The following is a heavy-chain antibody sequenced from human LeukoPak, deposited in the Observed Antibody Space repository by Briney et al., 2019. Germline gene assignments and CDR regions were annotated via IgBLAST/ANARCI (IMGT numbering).Heavy chain of an antibody. J-gene: IGHJ6*04. CDR2: INPNSGGT. CDR3: ARGAAAGMLYYYYGMDV. CDR1: GYTFTGYY. V-gene: IGHV1-2*02. D-gene: IGHD6-13*01. Sequence: ASVKVSCKASGYTFTGYYMHWVRQAPGQGPEWMGWINPNSGGTNYAQKFQGRVTMTRDTSISTAYMELSRLRSDDTAVYYCARGAAAGMLYYYYGMDVWGEGTTVTVSS.